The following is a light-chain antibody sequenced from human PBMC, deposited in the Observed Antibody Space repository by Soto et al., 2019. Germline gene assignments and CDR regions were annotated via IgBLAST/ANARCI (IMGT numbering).Light chain of an antibody. CDR1: QSISNW. Sequence: DIQMTQSPSTLSASVGDRVTITCRASQSISNWLAWYQQKPGKAPKLLIYKASSLESGAPSRFSASGSGTEFTLTISCLQPDDFATYYFQQYDSYPRTFGQGTKVEIK. CDR3: QQYDSYPRT. J-gene: IGKJ1*01. CDR2: KAS. V-gene: IGKV1-5*03.